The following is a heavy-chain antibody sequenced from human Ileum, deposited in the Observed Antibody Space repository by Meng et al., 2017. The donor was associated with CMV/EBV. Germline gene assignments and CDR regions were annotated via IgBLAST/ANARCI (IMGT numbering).Heavy chain of an antibody. Sequence: QLQLQESGPGLVKPSGTLSLTCAVSAGSISRANWWTWVRQTPGKGLEWIGEVYRGGNAMYNPSLQSRLTISVDDSTNQVSLRLRSVTAADTAMYYCTTGSAYSPPGQFHQWGQGTLVTVSS. D-gene: IGHD3-22*01. CDR3: TTGSAYSPPGQFHQ. V-gene: IGHV4-4*02. CDR2: VYRGGNA. J-gene: IGHJ4*02. CDR1: AGSISRANW.